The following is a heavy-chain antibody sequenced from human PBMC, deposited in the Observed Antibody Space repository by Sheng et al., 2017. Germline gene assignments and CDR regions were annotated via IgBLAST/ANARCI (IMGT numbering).Heavy chain of an antibody. V-gene: IGHV4-59*01. CDR1: GGSISSYY. CDR3: ARDFARLGYAFDI. CDR2: IYYSGST. D-gene: IGHD2-21*01. Sequence: QVQLQESGPGLVKPSETLSLTCTVSGGSISSYYWSWIRQPPGKGLEWIGYIYYSGSTNYNPSLKSRVTISVDTSKNQFSLKLSSVTAADTAVYYCARDFARLGYAFDIWGQGTMVTVSS. J-gene: IGHJ3*02.